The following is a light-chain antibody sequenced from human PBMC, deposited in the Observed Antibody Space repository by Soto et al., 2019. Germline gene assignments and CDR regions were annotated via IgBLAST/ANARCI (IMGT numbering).Light chain of an antibody. CDR1: QSVTSNY. CDR2: AAS. CDR3: QQYGGSPPET. V-gene: IGKV3-20*01. J-gene: IGKJ1*01. Sequence: ESVLTQSPGTLSLSPGERATLSCRASQSVTSNYLAWYQQRPGQAPRRLIYAASSRATGIPDRFSGSGSGTDFTLTISRLEPEDFAVYYCQQYGGSPPETFGQGTKVEIK.